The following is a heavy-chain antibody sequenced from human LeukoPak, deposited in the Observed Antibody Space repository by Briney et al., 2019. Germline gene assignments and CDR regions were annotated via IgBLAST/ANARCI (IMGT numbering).Heavy chain of an antibody. CDR3: AKDSAGYYGSGTEGDDY. D-gene: IGHD3-10*01. V-gene: IGHV3-23*01. CDR2: ISGSGGST. J-gene: IGHJ4*02. Sequence: GGSLRLSCAAPGFTFSSYAMGWVRQAPGKGLEWVSAISGSGGSTYYADSVKGRFTISRDNSKNTLYLQMNSLRAEDTAVYYCAKDSAGYYGSGTEGDDYWGQGTLVTVSS. CDR1: GFTFSSYA.